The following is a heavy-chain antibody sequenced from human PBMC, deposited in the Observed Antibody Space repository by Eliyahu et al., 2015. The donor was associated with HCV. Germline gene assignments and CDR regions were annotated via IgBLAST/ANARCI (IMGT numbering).Heavy chain of an antibody. D-gene: IGHD2-15*01. CDR3: AREGGDYCRGDNCFLLY. CDR2: ITPMFGTA. V-gene: IGHV1-69*01. J-gene: IGHJ4*02. CDR1: GGTFSRYT. Sequence: EVKKPGSSVRVSCKASGGTFSRYTISWVRQAPGQGLEWMGGITPMFGTANYAQKFQGRVTITADESTSTAYMELRSLRSEDTAVYYCAREGGDYCRGDNCFLLYWGQGTLVTVSS.